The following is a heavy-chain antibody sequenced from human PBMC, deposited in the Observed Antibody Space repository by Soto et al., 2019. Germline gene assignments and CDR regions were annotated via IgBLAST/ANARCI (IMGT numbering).Heavy chain of an antibody. J-gene: IGHJ3*02. CDR2: MNPNSGNT. CDR3: ASPARNYDFWSGYSFDI. Sequence: ASVKVSCKASGYTFTSYDINWVRQATGQGLEWMGRMNPNSGNTVYAQKFQGRVTMTRNTSISTAYMELSSLRSEDTAVYYCASPARNYDFWSGYSFDIWGQGTMVTVSS. D-gene: IGHD3-3*01. V-gene: IGHV1-8*01. CDR1: GYTFTSYD.